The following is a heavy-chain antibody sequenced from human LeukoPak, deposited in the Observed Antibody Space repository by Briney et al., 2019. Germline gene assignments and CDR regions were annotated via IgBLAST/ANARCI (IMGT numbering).Heavy chain of an antibody. D-gene: IGHD5-18*01. J-gene: IGHJ4*02. CDR1: GFTLSSYA. V-gene: IGHV3-30-3*01. CDR2: VSYDGNNK. Sequence: PGGSLRLSCAASGFTLSSYAMHWVRQAPGKGLEWVAIVSYDGNNKYYADSVKGRFTISRDDSKNTLYLQMNSLRAEDTAVYYCAKDFDRGYSYNEVDYWGQGTLVTVSS. CDR3: AKDFDRGYSYNEVDY.